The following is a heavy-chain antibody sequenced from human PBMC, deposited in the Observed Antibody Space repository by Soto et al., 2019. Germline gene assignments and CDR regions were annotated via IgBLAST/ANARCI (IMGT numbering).Heavy chain of an antibody. V-gene: IGHV3-30-3*01. CDR3: ARDSHERSSPHYYYGMDV. CDR2: ISYDGSNK. Sequence: GGSLRLSCAASGFTFSSYAMHWVRQAPGKGLEWVAVISYDGSNKYYADSVKGRFTISRDNSKNTLYLQMNSLRAEDTAVYYCARDSHERSSPHYYYGMDVWGQGTTVTVSS. D-gene: IGHD6-13*01. J-gene: IGHJ6*02. CDR1: GFTFSSYA.